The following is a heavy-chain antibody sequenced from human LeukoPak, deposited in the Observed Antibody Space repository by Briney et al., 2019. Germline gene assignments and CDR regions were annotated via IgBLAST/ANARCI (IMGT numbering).Heavy chain of an antibody. J-gene: IGHJ4*02. V-gene: IGHV4-59*08. CDR3: ARLPDWYFDY. CDR2: IYYSGST. Sequence: SETLSLTCTVSGGSISSYYWSWIRQPPGKGPEWIGYIYYSGSTNYNPSLKSRVTISVDTSKNQFSLKLSSVTAADTAVYYCARLPDWYFDYWGQGTLVTVSS. D-gene: IGHD2-21*01. CDR1: GGSISSYY.